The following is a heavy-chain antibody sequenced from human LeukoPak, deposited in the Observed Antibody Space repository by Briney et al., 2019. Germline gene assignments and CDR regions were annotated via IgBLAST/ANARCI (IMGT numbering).Heavy chain of an antibody. CDR3: VKDPWWGDYVHGDY. CDR2: ISSNGGST. CDR1: GFTFSSYA. V-gene: IGHV3-64D*06. Sequence: GGSLRLSCSASGFTFSSYAMHWVRQPPGKGMEYVSAISSNGGSTYYADSVKGRFTISRDNSKNTLYLQMSSLRAEDTAVYYCVKDPWWGDYVHGDYWGQGTLVTVSS. D-gene: IGHD4-17*01. J-gene: IGHJ4*02.